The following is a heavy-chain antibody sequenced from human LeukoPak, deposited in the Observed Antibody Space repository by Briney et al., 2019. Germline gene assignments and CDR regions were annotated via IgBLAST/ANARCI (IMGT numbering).Heavy chain of an antibody. CDR3: ARVYCSGGSCYDY. Sequence: ASVKVSCKASGYTFTSYDINWVRQVTGQGLEWMGWMNPNSGNTGYAQRFQGRVTITRNTSISTAYMELSSLRSEDTAVYYCARVYCSGGSCYDYWGQGTLVTVSS. D-gene: IGHD2-15*01. CDR1: GYTFTSYD. J-gene: IGHJ4*02. CDR2: MNPNSGNT. V-gene: IGHV1-8*03.